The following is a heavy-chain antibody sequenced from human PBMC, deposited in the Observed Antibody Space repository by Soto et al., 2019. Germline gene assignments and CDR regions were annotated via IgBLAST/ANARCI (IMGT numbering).Heavy chain of an antibody. CDR2: ISSSSSYI. J-gene: IGHJ4*02. D-gene: IGHD3-3*01. V-gene: IGHV3-21*01. Sequence: EVQLVESGGGLVKPGGSLRLSCAASGFTFSSYSMNWVRQAPGKGLEWVSSISSSSSYIYYADSVKGRFTISRDNAKNSLYLQMNSLRAEDTAAYYCARELYPYYDFWSGYHTYHYWGQGTLVTVSS. CDR1: GFTFSSYS. CDR3: ARELYPYYDFWSGYHTYHY.